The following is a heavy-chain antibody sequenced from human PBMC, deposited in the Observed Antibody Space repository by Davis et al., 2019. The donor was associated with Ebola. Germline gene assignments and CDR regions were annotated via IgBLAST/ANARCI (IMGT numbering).Heavy chain of an antibody. Sequence: GGSLRLSCAASGFTFSNYAMRWVRQAPGKGLEWVSSITGSGGSRYHSDSVKGRFTISRDNSKNTVYLQMNDLRAEDTAVYYCTRHVPGDFWCFDLWGRGTTVTVSS. CDR2: ITGSGGSR. D-gene: IGHD4-17*01. CDR1: GFTFSNYA. V-gene: IGHV3-23*01. J-gene: IGHJ2*01. CDR3: TRHVPGDFWCFDL.